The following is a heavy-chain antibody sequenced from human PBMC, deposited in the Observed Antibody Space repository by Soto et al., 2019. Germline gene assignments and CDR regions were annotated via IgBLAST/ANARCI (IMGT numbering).Heavy chain of an antibody. Sequence: SGGSLRLSCAVSGFTFNDYAMSWVRQAPGKGLEWVSTISGSLGSAYYAASVEGRLTISGDNSNNTLYLQMNSLRVEDTATYYCAKDSRLPGFGLLIHAFDIWGHGTMVTVSS. V-gene: IGHV3-23*01. CDR2: ISGSLGSA. CDR3: AKDSRLPGFGLLIHAFDI. D-gene: IGHD3-3*01. CDR1: GFTFNDYA. J-gene: IGHJ3*02.